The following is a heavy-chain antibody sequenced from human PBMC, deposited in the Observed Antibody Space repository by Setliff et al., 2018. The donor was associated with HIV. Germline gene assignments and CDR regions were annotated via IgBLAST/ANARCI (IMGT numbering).Heavy chain of an antibody. Sequence: SETLSLTCTVSGVSISSGSHYWSWIRQPAGKGLEWIGLIYTSGRTNYNPSRKSRVIISVDRSKNQFSLNPSSVTAADTALYYCASLFHDTSAPWLYYFDYWGQGTLVTVSS. CDR1: GVSISSGSHY. D-gene: IGHD3-22*01. J-gene: IGHJ4*02. V-gene: IGHV4-61*02. CDR2: IYTSGRT. CDR3: ASLFHDTSAPWLYYFDY.